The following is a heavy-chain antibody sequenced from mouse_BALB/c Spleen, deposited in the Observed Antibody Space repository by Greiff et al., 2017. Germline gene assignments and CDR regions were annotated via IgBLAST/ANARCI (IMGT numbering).Heavy chain of an antibody. CDR2: ISYSGST. J-gene: IGHJ4*01. CDR1: GDSITSGY. Sequence: EVKLVESGPSLVKPSQTLSLTCSVTGDSITSGYWNWIRKFPGNKLEYMGYISYSGSTYYNPSLKSRISITRDTSKNQYYLQLNSVTTEDTATYYCARLYGNYGYYAMDYWGQGTSVTVSS. V-gene: IGHV3-8*02. CDR3: ARLYGNYGYYAMDY. D-gene: IGHD2-10*02.